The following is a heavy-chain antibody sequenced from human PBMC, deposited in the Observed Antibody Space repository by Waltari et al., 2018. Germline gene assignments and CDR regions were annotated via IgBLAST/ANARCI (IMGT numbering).Heavy chain of an antibody. CDR3: ARHAYSGSYYYHYYGMDV. CDR1: GYTFTSYD. D-gene: IGHD1-26*01. Sequence: QVQLVQSGAEVKKPGASVKVSCKASGYTFTSYDINWVRQATGQGLEWMGWMNHNSGNTGYAQKFQGRVTMTRNTSISTAYMELSSLRSEDTAVYYCARHAYSGSYYYHYYGMDVWGQGTTVTVSS. V-gene: IGHV1-8*01. CDR2: MNHNSGNT. J-gene: IGHJ6*02.